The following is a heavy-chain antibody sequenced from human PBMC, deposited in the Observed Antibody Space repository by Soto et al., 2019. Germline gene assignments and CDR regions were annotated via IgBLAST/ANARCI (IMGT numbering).Heavy chain of an antibody. J-gene: IGHJ5*02. V-gene: IGHV1-2*02. D-gene: IGHD3-22*01. CDR3: ARGHFDRSGNCNAGWFAP. CDR1: GYTFTAYY. CDR2: INPNSGGT. Sequence: QVQLVQSGAEVKKPGASVKVSCKASGYTFTAYYMHWLRQAPGQGLEWMGWINPNSGGTNYAQRFQGRVTVTNDTFISTTDMELSSLGSDDTALYYYARGHFDRSGNCNAGWFAPLGQGTLVTVSS.